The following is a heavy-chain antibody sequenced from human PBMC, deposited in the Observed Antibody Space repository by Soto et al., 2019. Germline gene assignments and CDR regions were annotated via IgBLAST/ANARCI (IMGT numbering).Heavy chain of an antibody. CDR3: SRGTSIPASGDY. J-gene: IGHJ4*01. Sequence: QVPLVQSGAEVKKPGASVKVSCKASGYTFTNYGINWVRQAPGQGLEWLGWVSAYNGERRYEQRVQARVIMTTATSTTTAYMELRSLRSDDTAVYYSSRGTSIPASGDYWGQGTLVTVSS. D-gene: IGHD6-6*01. CDR1: GYTFTNYG. V-gene: IGHV1-18*01. CDR2: VSAYNGER.